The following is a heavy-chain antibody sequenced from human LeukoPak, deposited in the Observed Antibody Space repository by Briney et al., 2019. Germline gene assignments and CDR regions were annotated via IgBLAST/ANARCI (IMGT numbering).Heavy chain of an antibody. CDR3: ARGAAAGTGSFDY. CDR1: GGTFSSYA. D-gene: IGHD6-13*01. V-gene: IGHV1-69*13. CDR2: IIPIFGTE. Sequence: ASVKVSCKASGGTFSSYAISWVRQAPGQGLEWMGGIIPIFGTENYAQKFQGRVTITADESTSTAYMELSSLRSEDTAVYYCARGAAAGTGSFDYWGQGTLVTVSS. J-gene: IGHJ4*02.